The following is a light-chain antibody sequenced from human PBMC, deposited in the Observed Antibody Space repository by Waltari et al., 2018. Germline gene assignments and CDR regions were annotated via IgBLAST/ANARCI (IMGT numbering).Light chain of an antibody. CDR1: QDISNY. CDR2: DAS. Sequence: DNQMTQSPSSQSASVVDSVNITGQASQDISNYVNWYQQKPGKAPKLLIYDASNLQTGVPSRFSGSGSGTDFTFTSSSLQPEDIATFFCQQYDDLPLTFGGGTKVEIK. CDR3: QQYDDLPLT. J-gene: IGKJ4*01. V-gene: IGKV1-33*01.